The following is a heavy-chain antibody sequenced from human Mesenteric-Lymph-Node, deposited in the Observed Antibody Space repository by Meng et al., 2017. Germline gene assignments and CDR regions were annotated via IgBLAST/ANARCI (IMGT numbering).Heavy chain of an antibody. Sequence: SETLSLTCSVSGYSVSSGYYWGWIRQPPGKGLEWIGSLYDSGRIYYNPSLKSRVAISVDTSKNQFSLKLSSVIAADTALYYCARDLLDLQGVIDYWGQGTLVTVSS. CDR3: ARDLLDLQGVIDY. D-gene: IGHD3-10*01. CDR1: GYSVSSGYY. V-gene: IGHV4-38-2*02. J-gene: IGHJ4*02. CDR2: LYDSGRI.